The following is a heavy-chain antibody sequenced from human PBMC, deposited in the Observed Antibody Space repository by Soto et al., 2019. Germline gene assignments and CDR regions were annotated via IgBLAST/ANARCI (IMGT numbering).Heavy chain of an antibody. Sequence: SETLSLTCTVSGGSISSYYWSWIRQPAGKGLEWIGRIYTSGSTNYNPSLKSRVTMSVDTSKNQFSLKLSSVTAADTAVYYCARDSYCSSTSCRNWLDPWGQGTLVTVYS. J-gene: IGHJ5*02. V-gene: IGHV4-4*07. D-gene: IGHD2-2*01. CDR3: ARDSYCSSTSCRNWLDP. CDR2: IYTSGST. CDR1: GGSISSYY.